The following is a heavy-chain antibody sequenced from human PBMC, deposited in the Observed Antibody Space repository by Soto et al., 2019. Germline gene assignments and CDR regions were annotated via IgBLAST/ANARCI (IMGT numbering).Heavy chain of an antibody. D-gene: IGHD3-16*01. V-gene: IGHV1-2*02. J-gene: IGHJ4*02. CDR2: INPNSYVT. CDR3: VRVGFNSHYDFDY. CDR1: GYTFNSYY. Sequence: QVQLVQSGAEVKKPGASVKVSCKASGYTFNSYYIHWVRQAPGQGLEWMGWINPNSYVTSYAQSFQDRVTMTSDMPITTAYMELTRLRSDDTAVYYCVRVGFNSHYDFDYWGQGTLITVSS.